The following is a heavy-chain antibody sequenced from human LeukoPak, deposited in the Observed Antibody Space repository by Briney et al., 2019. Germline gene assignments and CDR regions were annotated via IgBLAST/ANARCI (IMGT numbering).Heavy chain of an antibody. V-gene: IGHV3-48*01. D-gene: IGHD3-16*01. CDR1: GFIFSSYT. J-gene: IGHJ4*02. CDR3: ARGSIDGGYYFDY. CDR2: ISSTSSTI. Sequence: GGSLRLSCAASGFIFSSYTMNWVRQAPGKGLEWVSYISSTSSTIYYGDSVKGRFTISRDNAKNSLYLQINSLRAEDTAVYYCARGSIDGGYYFDYWGQGTLATVSS.